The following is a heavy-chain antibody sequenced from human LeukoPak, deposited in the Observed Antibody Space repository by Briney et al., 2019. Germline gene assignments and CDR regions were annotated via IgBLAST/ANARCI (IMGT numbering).Heavy chain of an antibody. CDR2: ISSSGSTI. D-gene: IGHD3/OR15-3a*01. Sequence: LSLTCTVSGGSISSSSYYWGWIRQAPGKGLEWVSYISSSGSTIYYADSVKGRFTISRDNAKNSLYLQMNSLRAEDTAVYYCARDLRPLRSGLGDWGQGTLVTVSS. V-gene: IGHV3-11*01. CDR3: ARDLRPLRSGLGD. CDR1: GGSISSSSYY. J-gene: IGHJ4*02.